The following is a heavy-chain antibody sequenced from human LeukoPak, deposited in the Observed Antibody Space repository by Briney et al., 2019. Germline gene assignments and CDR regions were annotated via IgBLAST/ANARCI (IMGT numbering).Heavy chain of an antibody. CDR1: GGSIRSHY. J-gene: IGHJ6*03. V-gene: IGHV4-59*11. CDR3: ARVAPVVTGYYYYMDV. CDR2: IYYSGNT. D-gene: IGHD2-21*02. Sequence: SETLSPTCTVSGGSIRSHYWSSIRQPPGKGLGWIGYIYYSGNTNYDPSVKRRVTISVDTSKNQFSLKLSSVTAADTAVYYCARVAPVVTGYYYYMDVWGEGTTVTVSS.